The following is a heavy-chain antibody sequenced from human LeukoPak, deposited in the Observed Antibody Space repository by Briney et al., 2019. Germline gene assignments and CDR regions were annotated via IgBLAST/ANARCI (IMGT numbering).Heavy chain of an antibody. CDR1: GDSLSTDSVA. J-gene: IGHJ3*02. V-gene: IGHV6-1*01. Sequence: SQTLSLTCAISGDSLSTDSVAWNWIRQSPSRGLERLGRTYYRSKWCNDYAVSVKSRITINADTFKSQFSLQLNSVTPEDTAVYYCARGRASAFDIWGQGTVVAVSS. D-gene: IGHD2-2*01. CDR3: ARGRASAFDI. CDR2: TYYRSKWCN.